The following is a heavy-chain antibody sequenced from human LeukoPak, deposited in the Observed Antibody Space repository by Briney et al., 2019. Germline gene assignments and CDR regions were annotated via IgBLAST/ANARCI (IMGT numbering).Heavy chain of an antibody. D-gene: IGHD3-16*01. J-gene: IGHJ4*02. CDR1: GFTFSDYY. Sequence: GGSLRLSCAASGFTFSDYYMSWIRQALGKGLEWVSYISSSGSSTIYYADSVKGRFTISRDNAKNSLYLQMNSLRAEDTAVYYCARDLFGMAYYFDYWGQGTLVTVSS. CDR2: ISSSGSSTI. CDR3: ARDLFGMAYYFDY. V-gene: IGHV3-11*01.